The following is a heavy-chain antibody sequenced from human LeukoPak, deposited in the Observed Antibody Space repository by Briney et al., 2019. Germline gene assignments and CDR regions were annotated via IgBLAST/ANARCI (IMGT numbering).Heavy chain of an antibody. CDR2: IYHSGSI. D-gene: IGHD3-3*01. V-gene: IGHV4-38-2*02. CDR3: VRTVWSGYPYYYHYYMDV. J-gene: IGHJ6*03. Sequence: PSETLSLTCTVSGYSISSGYYWGWIRQPPGKGLEWIGSIYHSGSIYYNPSVKNRVTILVDTSKNQFSLKVKSVTAADTAVYYCVRTVWSGYPYYYHYYMDVWGKGTTVTVSS. CDR1: GYSISSGYY.